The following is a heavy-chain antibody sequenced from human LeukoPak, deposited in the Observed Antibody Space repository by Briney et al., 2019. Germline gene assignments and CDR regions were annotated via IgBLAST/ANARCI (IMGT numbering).Heavy chain of an antibody. Sequence: SETLSLTCTVSGGRISSYLCSWIRQPPGKGLEWLGYIHYSGSTNYNPSLKSRVTISLDTSKNQFSLKLTSVTAADTAVYYCTRGKPETVLQSWGRGTLVTVSS. D-gene: IGHD5-24*01. CDR1: GGRISSYL. V-gene: IGHV4-59*12. CDR2: IHYSGST. CDR3: TRGKPETVLQS. J-gene: IGHJ5*02.